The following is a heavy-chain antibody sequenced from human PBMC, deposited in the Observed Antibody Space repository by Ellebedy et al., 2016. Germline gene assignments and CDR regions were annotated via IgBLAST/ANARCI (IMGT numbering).Heavy chain of an antibody. CDR2: INNDGGDT. J-gene: IGHJ4*02. V-gene: IGHV3-23*01. CDR1: GFIFSSYA. Sequence: GESLKISXAASGFIFSSYAMSWVRQAPGQGLVWVSRINNDGGDTFYAESVKGRFTISRDYSKNMLYLQMNSLRAEDTAVYYCTKDLWAGRDFGIVTVDYWGQGTLVTVSS. CDR3: TKDLWAGRDFGIVTVDY. D-gene: IGHD3-3*01.